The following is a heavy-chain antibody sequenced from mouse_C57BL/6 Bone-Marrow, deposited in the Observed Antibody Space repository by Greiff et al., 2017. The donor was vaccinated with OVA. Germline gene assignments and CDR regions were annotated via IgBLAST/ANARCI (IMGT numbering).Heavy chain of an antibody. CDR1: GYTFTSYC. CDR2: IYPGSGST. CDR3: EREGVRRGSHWYFDV. D-gene: IGHD2-14*01. V-gene: IGHV1-55*01. Sequence: VQLQQSGAELVKPGASVKMSCKASGYTFTSYCITWVKQRPGQGLEWIGDIYPGSGSTNYNEKFKSKATLTVDTSSSTAYMQLSSLTSEDSAVYYGEREGVRRGSHWYFDVWGTGTTVTVSS. J-gene: IGHJ1*03.